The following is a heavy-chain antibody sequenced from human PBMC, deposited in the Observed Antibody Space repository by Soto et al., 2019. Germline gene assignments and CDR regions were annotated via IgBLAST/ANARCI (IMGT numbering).Heavy chain of an antibody. CDR3: ARGPTGDSSGYSFDY. D-gene: IGHD3-22*01. J-gene: IGHJ4*02. Sequence: EVQLVESGGGLVQPGGSLRLSCAASGFTFSSYSMNWVRQAPGKGLEWVSYISSSSSTIYYADSVKGRFTISRDNAKNSLYLQMNSLRDEDTAVYYCARGPTGDSSGYSFDYWGQGTLVTVSS. CDR1: GFTFSSYS. CDR2: ISSSSSTI. V-gene: IGHV3-48*02.